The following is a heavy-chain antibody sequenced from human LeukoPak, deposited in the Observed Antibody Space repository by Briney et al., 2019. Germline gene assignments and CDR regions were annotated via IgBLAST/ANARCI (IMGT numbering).Heavy chain of an antibody. V-gene: IGHV3-7*03. J-gene: IGHJ4*02. CDR1: GFTFSSHW. D-gene: IGHD6-13*01. CDR2: MKQDGSEK. CDR3: ANRPGYRGPTEQLDY. Sequence: GGSLRLSCAASGFTFSSHWMSWVRQAPGKGLGWVANMKQDGSEKYYVDSVKGRFTISRDNAKNSLYLQMNSLRAEDTAVYYCANRPGYRGPTEQLDYWGQGTLVTVSS.